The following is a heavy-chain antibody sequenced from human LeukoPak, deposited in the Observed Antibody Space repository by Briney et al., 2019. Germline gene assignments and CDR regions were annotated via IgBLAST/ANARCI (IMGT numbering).Heavy chain of an antibody. V-gene: IGHV3-15*01. J-gene: IGHJ4*02. CDR2: IKSKTDGGTT. Sequence: GGSLRLSCAASGFTFSDYYMSWIRQAPGKGLEWVGRIKSKTDGGTTDYAAPVKGRFTTSRDDSKNTLYLQMNSLKTEDTAVYYCTTDYLFDIVVDYWGQGTLVTVSS. CDR3: TTDYLFDIVVDY. CDR1: GFTFSDYY. D-gene: IGHD2-15*01.